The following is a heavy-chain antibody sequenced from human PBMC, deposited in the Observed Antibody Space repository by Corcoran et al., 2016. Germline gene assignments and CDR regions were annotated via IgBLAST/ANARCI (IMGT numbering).Heavy chain of an antibody. CDR2: IYYTGSN. Sequence: QVQLQESGPGLVKSSETLSLTCTVSGGSIRGYYGSWIRQPPGKGLEWIGYIYYTGSNNYNSSLKSRVTMSVDTSKNQFSLELGSVTAVDTAVYYGARSLSSSGYYFYGMDVWGQGTTVTVSS. J-gene: IGHJ6*02. CDR3: ARSLSSSGYYFYGMDV. V-gene: IGHV4-59*01. CDR1: GGSIRGYY. D-gene: IGHD3-10*01.